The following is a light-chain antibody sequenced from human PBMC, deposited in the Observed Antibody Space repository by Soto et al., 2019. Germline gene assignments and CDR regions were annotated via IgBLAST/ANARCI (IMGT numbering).Light chain of an antibody. CDR3: QVWESSSDYRGV. V-gene: IGLV3-21*01. CDR2: YDS. J-gene: IGLJ2*01. CDR1: NIGSKS. Sequence: SYELTQPPSVSVAPGQTARITCGGDNIGSKSVHWCQKKSGQAPWLVIYYDSDRPAGIPERFSGSNSGNTATLTISRVEAGDEADYYCQVWESSSDYRGVFGGGTKLTVL.